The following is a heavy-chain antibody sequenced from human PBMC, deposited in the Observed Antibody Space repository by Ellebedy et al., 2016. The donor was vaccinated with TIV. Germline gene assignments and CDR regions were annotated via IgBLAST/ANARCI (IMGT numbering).Heavy chain of an antibody. CDR2: IWYDGSNK. V-gene: IGHV3-33*01. CDR3: ARDYYGSGSYSSD. CDR1: GFTFSSYG. J-gene: IGHJ4*02. Sequence: GESLKISCAASGFTFSSYGMHWVRQAPGKGLEWVAVIWYDGSNKYYADSVKGRFTISRDNSKNSLYLQMNSLRAEDTAVYYCARDYYGSGSYSSDWGQGTLVTVSS. D-gene: IGHD3-10*01.